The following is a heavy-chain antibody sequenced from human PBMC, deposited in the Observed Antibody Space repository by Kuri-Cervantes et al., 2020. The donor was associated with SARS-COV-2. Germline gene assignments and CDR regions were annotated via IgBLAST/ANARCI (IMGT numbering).Heavy chain of an antibody. V-gene: IGHV3-23*01. CDR3: AKGFYGDYVGPGAFDI. J-gene: IGHJ3*02. CDR2: ISGSGGST. Sequence: GGSLRLSCAASGFTLSSYGMHWVRQAPGKGLEWVSAISGSGGSTYYADSVKGRFTISRDNSKNTLYLQMNSLRAEDTAVYYCAKGFYGDYVGPGAFDIWGQGTMVTVSS. D-gene: IGHD4-17*01. CDR1: GFTLSSYG.